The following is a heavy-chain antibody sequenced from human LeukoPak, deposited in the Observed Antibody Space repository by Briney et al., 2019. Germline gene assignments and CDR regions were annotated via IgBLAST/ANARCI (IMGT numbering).Heavy chain of an antibody. V-gene: IGHV3-48*01. Sequence: GGSLRLSCAASGFTFSSYSMNWVRQAPGKGLEWVSYISSSSSTIYYADSVKGRFTISRDNAKNSLYLQMNSLRAEDTAVYYCAREGYCSCGSCLVLLSYAFDIWGQGTMVTVSS. J-gene: IGHJ3*02. CDR1: GFTFSSYS. D-gene: IGHD2-15*01. CDR3: AREGYCSCGSCLVLLSYAFDI. CDR2: ISSSSSTI.